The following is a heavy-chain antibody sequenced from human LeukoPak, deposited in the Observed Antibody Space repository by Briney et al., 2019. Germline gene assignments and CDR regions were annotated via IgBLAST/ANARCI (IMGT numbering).Heavy chain of an antibody. Sequence: ASVKVSCKASGYTFTHYYLHWVRPAPGQGLEWVEWINPNSGGTNYAQKFQGRVTMTRDTSISTAYMEQSRLRSDDTAVYYCAREMVDGYVGYSDALDIWGQGTMVTVSS. D-gene: IGHD5-24*01. CDR3: AREMVDGYVGYSDALDI. CDR2: INPNSGGT. V-gene: IGHV1-2*02. CDR1: GYTFTHYY. J-gene: IGHJ3*02.